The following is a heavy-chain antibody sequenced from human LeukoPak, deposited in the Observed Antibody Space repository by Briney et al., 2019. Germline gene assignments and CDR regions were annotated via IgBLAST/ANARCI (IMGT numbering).Heavy chain of an antibody. V-gene: IGHV4-59*01. J-gene: IGHJ3*02. CDR1: GGSISSYY. Sequence: SETLSLTCTVSGGSISSYYWSWIRQPPGKGLEWIGYIYYSGSTNYNPSLKSRVTISVDTSKNQFSLKLSSVTAADTAVYYCARGGDYYYDSSGYGDAFDIWGQGTTVTVSS. D-gene: IGHD3-22*01. CDR2: IYYSGST. CDR3: ARGGDYYYDSSGYGDAFDI.